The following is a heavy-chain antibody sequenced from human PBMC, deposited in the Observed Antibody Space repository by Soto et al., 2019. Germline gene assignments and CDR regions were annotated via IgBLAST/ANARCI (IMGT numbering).Heavy chain of an antibody. Sequence: GGSLRLSCAASGFTFSSYAMSWVRQAPGKGLEWVSAISGSGGSTYYADSVKGRFTISRDNSKNTLYLQMNSLRAEDTAVYYCAKVGGYSNHYYYYGMDVWGQGTTVTVSS. CDR1: GFTFSSYA. V-gene: IGHV3-23*01. D-gene: IGHD3-22*01. CDR2: ISGSGGST. J-gene: IGHJ6*02. CDR3: AKVGGYSNHYYYYGMDV.